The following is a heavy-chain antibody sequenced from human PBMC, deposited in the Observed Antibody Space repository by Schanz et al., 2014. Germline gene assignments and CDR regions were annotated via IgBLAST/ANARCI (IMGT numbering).Heavy chain of an antibody. CDR1: GFTFSSYA. D-gene: IGHD1-1*01. V-gene: IGHV3-30-3*01. CDR2: ISYDGRNK. J-gene: IGHJ4*02. Sequence: QVQLVESGGGVVQPGRSLRLSCAASGFTFSSYAMHWVRQAPGKGLEWVAVISYDGRNKYYADSVKGRFTISRDNSKNTLYLQMNSLRAEDTAVYYCARGTDWNLHYWGQGALXTVSS. CDR3: ARGTDWNLHY.